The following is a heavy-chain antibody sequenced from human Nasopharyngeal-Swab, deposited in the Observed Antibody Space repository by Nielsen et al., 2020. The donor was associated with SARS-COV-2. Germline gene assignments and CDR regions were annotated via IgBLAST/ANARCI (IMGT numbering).Heavy chain of an antibody. CDR2: ISYDGSNK. Sequence: GESLKISCAASGFTFSSYAMHWVRQAPGKGLEWVAVISYDGSNKYYADSVKGRFTISRDNSKNTLYLQMNSLRAEDTAVYYCARVMGSGWFPWGQRTLVTVSS. CDR3: ARVMGSGWFP. J-gene: IGHJ5*02. CDR1: GFTFSSYA. D-gene: IGHD6-19*01. V-gene: IGHV3-30-3*01.